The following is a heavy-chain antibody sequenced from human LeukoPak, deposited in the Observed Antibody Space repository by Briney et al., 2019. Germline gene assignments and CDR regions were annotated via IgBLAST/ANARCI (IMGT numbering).Heavy chain of an antibody. CDR1: GFTFDDYA. D-gene: IGHD3-22*01. CDR2: ISGDGGST. Sequence: GGSLRLSCAASGFTFDDYAMHWVRQAPGKGLEWVSLISGDGGSTYYADSVKGRFTISRDNSKNSLYLQMNSLRTEDTALYYCAREAYYYDSSGYYEAFDTWGQGTMVTVSS. J-gene: IGHJ3*02. CDR3: AREAYYYDSSGYYEAFDT. V-gene: IGHV3-43*02.